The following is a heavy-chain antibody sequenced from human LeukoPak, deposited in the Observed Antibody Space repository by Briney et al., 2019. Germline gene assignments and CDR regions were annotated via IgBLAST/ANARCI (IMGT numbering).Heavy chain of an antibody. CDR1: GYTFTSYD. V-gene: IGHV1-8*01. J-gene: IGHJ4*02. Sequence: ASVTVSFKASGYTFTSYDINWVRQAPGQGLEWMGWMNPNSGNTGYAQKFQGRVTMTRNTSISTAYMELSSLRSEDTAVYYCARATRYCSSTSCKGRYYFDYWGQGTMVTVSS. CDR2: MNPNSGNT. CDR3: ARATRYCSSTSCKGRYYFDY. D-gene: IGHD2-2*01.